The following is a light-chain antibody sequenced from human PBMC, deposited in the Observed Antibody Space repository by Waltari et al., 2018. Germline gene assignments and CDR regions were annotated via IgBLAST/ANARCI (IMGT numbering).Light chain of an antibody. J-gene: IGKJ1*01. CDR2: RAS. CDR1: QSISSW. V-gene: IGKV1-5*03. Sequence: DIQMTQSPSTLSASVGDRVTITCRASQSISSWLAWYQQKPGRPPKLLLYRASNLESGVPSRFGGSGSGTQFTLTISSLQPDDFATYYCQQYNSYPWTFGQGTKVEIK. CDR3: QQYNSYPWT.